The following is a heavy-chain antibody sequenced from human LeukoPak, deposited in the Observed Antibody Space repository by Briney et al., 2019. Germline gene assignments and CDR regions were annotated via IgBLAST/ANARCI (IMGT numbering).Heavy chain of an antibody. V-gene: IGHV6-1*01. Sequence: SPTLSLTCAISGDSVSSNSVAWNWIRQSPSRGLEWLGRTYYRSKWYNDYAVSVKSRVSINPDTSKNQFSLQLNSVTPEDTAVYYCARGLTGYVDYWGQGTLVTVSS. D-gene: IGHD2-15*01. CDR2: TYYRSKWYN. J-gene: IGHJ4*02. CDR1: GDSVSSNSVA. CDR3: ARGLTGYVDY.